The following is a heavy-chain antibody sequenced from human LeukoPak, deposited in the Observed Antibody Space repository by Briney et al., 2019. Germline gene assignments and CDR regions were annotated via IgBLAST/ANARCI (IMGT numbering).Heavy chain of an antibody. CDR1: SDSISGYS. CDR3: AKERRHFYRESTGFYPTGFYVDN. J-gene: IGHJ4*02. V-gene: IGHV4-4*07. CDR2: MDTGGNT. Sequence: PSETLSLTCTVSSDSISGYSWNWIRQPAGKGLEWIGRMDTGGNTNFIPSLKSRLTTSADTSKNQLSLKLTSVTAADMAVYYCAKERRHFYRESTGFYPTGFYVDNWGRGILVTVSS. D-gene: IGHD3-16*02.